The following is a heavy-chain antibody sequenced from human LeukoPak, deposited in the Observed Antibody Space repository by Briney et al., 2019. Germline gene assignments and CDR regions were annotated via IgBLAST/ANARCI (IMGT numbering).Heavy chain of an antibody. J-gene: IGHJ4*02. V-gene: IGHV3-30-3*02. CDR2: ISYDGSNK. CDR1: GFTFSSYA. Sequence: GGFLRLSCAASGFTFSSYAMHWVRQAPGKGLEWVAVISYDGSNKYYADSVKGRFTISRDNSKNTLYLQMNSLRAEDTAVYYCAKLYCSSTSCSRGGYFDYWGRGTLVTVSS. D-gene: IGHD2-2*01. CDR3: AKLYCSSTSCSRGGYFDY.